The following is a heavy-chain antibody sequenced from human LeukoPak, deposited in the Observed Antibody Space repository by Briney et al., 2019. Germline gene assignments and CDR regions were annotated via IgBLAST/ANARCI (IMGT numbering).Heavy chain of an antibody. D-gene: IGHD5-18*01. V-gene: IGHV3-21*01. CDR3: ARDAGIHVGMDV. Sequence: GGSLRLSCAASGFTFSSYSMNWVRQAPGKRLEWVSSISSSSSYIYYADSVKGRFTISRDNAKNSLYLQMNSLRAEDTAVYYCARDAGIHVGMDVWGQGTTVTVSS. J-gene: IGHJ6*02. CDR1: GFTFSSYS. CDR2: ISSSSSYI.